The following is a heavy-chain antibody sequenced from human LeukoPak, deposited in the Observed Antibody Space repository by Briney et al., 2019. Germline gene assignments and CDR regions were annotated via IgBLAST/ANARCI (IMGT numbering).Heavy chain of an antibody. CDR1: GFTFTGHT. CDR2: IGGRDDRT. Sequence: GGSLRLSCAASGFTFTGHTMTWLRQAPGKGLEWVSIIGGRDDRTYYADSVEGRFTISRENSKNILYLHVSSLRAEDTAVYYCAKDPNPLYDFWTGYKWGQGTLVTVSS. J-gene: IGHJ4*02. D-gene: IGHD3-3*01. V-gene: IGHV3-23*01. CDR3: AKDPNPLYDFWTGYK.